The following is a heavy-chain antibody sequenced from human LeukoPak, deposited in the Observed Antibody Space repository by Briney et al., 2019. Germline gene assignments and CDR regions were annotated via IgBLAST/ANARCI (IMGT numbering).Heavy chain of an antibody. Sequence: GGSLRLSCAASGFTFSSYGMHWVRQAPGKGLEWVSFISTTSSTIYYADSVKGRFSISRDNAKNSLYLQMTSLRAEDTAIYYCARVDPFDYWGQGTLVIVSS. CDR2: ISTTSSTI. V-gene: IGHV3-48*01. CDR3: ARVDPFDY. D-gene: IGHD3-9*01. CDR1: GFTFSSYG. J-gene: IGHJ4*02.